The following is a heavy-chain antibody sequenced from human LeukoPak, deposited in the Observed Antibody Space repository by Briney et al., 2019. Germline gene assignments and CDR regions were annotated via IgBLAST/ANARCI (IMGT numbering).Heavy chain of an antibody. Sequence: SQTLSLTCTVSGGSISSGGYYWSWIRQHPGKGLEWIGYIYYSGSTYYNPSLKSRVTISVDTSKNQFSLKLSSVTAADTAVYYCARAPRTMPSGGGTFVDWGQGTLVTVSS. V-gene: IGHV4-31*03. J-gene: IGHJ4*02. CDR2: IYYSGST. D-gene: IGHD2-2*01. CDR1: GGSISSGGYY. CDR3: ARAPRTMPSGGGTFVD.